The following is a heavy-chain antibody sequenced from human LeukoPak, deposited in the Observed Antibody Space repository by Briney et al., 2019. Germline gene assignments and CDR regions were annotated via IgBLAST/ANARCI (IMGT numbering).Heavy chain of an antibody. CDR3: TRDRSRAEDD. CDR1: GFTFSGLW. Sequence: GGSLRLSCAASGFTFSGLWMSWVRQAPGKGLEWVANINQGGSDKYYVDSVKGRFTTSRDNANNLLYLQMNSLRGEDTAVYYCTRDRSRAEDDWGQGTLVTVSS. CDR2: INQGGSDK. J-gene: IGHJ4*02. D-gene: IGHD1-14*01. V-gene: IGHV3-7*01.